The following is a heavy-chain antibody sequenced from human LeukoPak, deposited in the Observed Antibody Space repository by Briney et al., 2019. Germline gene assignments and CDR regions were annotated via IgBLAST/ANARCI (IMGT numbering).Heavy chain of an antibody. CDR2: IYYSGST. V-gene: IGHV4-31*03. J-gene: IGHJ2*01. Sequence: KPSETLSLTCTVSGGSISSGGYYWSWIRQHPGKGLEWIGYIYYSGSTYYNPSLKSRVTISVDTSKNQFSLKLSSVTAADTAVYYCARDPGIAAVNWYFDLWAVAPWSLSPQ. CDR1: GGSISSGGYY. CDR3: ARDPGIAAVNWYFDL. D-gene: IGHD6-13*01.